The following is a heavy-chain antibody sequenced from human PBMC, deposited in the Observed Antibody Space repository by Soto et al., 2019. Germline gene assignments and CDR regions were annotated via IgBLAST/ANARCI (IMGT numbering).Heavy chain of an antibody. CDR3: ARDGVAVTTGISGY. Sequence: GASVKVSCKASGYTFTSYVISWVRQAPGQGLEWMGWISVYNGNTKYAQKFQDRVTMTTDTSTSTAYMELRSLRSDDTAVYYCARDGVAVTTGISGYWGQGTLVTVSS. D-gene: IGHD4-4*01. CDR1: GYTFTSYV. J-gene: IGHJ4*02. CDR2: ISVYNGNT. V-gene: IGHV1-18*04.